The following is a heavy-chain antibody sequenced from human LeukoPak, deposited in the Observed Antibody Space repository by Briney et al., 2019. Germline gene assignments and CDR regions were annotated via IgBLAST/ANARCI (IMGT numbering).Heavy chain of an antibody. J-gene: IGHJ4*02. CDR2: VDPEDGET. V-gene: IGHV1-69-2*01. CDR1: GYTFTDYY. CDR3: ATAGAAAGGYYFDY. D-gene: IGHD6-13*01. Sequence: ASVKVSCKXSGYTFTDYYMHWVQQAPGKGLEWMGLVDPEDGETIYAEKFQGRVTITADTSTDTAYMELSSLRSEDTAVYYCATAGAAAGGYYFDYWGQGTLVTVSS.